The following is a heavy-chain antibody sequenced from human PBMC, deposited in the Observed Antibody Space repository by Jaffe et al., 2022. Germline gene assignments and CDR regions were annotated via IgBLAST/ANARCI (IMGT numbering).Heavy chain of an antibody. CDR3: ARVKPPPHIVVVPAAIGDYYYMDV. Sequence: QVQLVQSGAEVKKPGSSVKVSCKASGGTFSSYAISWVRQAPGQGLEWMGGIIPIFGTANYAQKFQGRVTITADESTSTAYMELSSLRSEDTAVYYCARVKPPPHIVVVPAAIGDYYYMDVWGKGTTVTVSS. V-gene: IGHV1-69*01. D-gene: IGHD2-2*02. J-gene: IGHJ6*03. CDR1: GGTFSSYA. CDR2: IIPIFGTA.